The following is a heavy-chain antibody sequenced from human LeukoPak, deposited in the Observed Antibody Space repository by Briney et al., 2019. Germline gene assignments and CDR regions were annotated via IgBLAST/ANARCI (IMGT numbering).Heavy chain of an antibody. J-gene: IGHJ3*02. Sequence: GGSLRLSCAASGFIFSSYEMNWVRQAPGKGLEWVSYISSSSSNIYYADSVKGRFTISRDNAENSLYLQMNSLRAEDTAVYYCVPLSDFGGISNAVVISGQGKTCTVSS. D-gene: IGHD4-23*01. V-gene: IGHV3-48*03. CDR2: ISSSSSNI. CDR3: VPLSDFGGISNAVVI. CDR1: GFIFSSYE.